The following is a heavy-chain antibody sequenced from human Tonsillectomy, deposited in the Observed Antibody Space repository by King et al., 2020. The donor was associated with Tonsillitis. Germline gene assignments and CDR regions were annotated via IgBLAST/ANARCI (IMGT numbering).Heavy chain of an antibody. J-gene: IGHJ4*02. CDR2: IRRDGGEK. V-gene: IGHV3-7*01. CDR3: ARGHYGP. Sequence: VQLVESGGSLVQPGGSLRISCAASGFTFSDDWMNWVRQAPGKGLEWVANIRRDGGEKNYVDSVKGRFTISRDNAKNSLYLQMNSLRAEDTAIYYCARGHYGPWGQGTLVTASS. D-gene: IGHD4-17*01. CDR1: GFTFSDDW.